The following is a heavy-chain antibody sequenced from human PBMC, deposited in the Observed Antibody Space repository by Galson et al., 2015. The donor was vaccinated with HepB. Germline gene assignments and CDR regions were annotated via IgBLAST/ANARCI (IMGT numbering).Heavy chain of an antibody. J-gene: IGHJ2*01. Sequence: PALVNPTQTLTLTCTTSGFSLKTLGVGVGWIRQHPGKALEFLALIYWDDDKRYSPSMESRFTINKDTAKNQVVLTMTNMAPVDTSTYYCAHLHSNGYGCWYFDLWGRGTLVTVSS. CDR3: AHLHSNGYGCWYFDL. D-gene: IGHD3-22*01. CDR2: IYWDDDK. CDR1: GFSLKTLGVG. V-gene: IGHV2-5*02.